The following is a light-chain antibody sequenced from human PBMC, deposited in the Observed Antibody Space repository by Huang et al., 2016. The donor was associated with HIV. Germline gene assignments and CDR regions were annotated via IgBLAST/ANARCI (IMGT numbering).Light chain of an antibody. J-gene: IGKJ2*01. CDR2: DAS. Sequence: ERVMTQSPVTLSVSPGERVTLSCRASQSVSNNVAWYQQKPGQAPRLLIYDASTRATDIPARFSGSGSEIECTLTISGLQSEDFAVYYCQQYNEWPRTFGQGTKLEIK. V-gene: IGKV3-15*01. CDR1: QSVSNN. CDR3: QQYNEWPRT.